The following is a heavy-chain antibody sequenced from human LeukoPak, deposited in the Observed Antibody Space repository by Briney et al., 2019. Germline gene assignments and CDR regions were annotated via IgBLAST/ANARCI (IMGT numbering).Heavy chain of an antibody. D-gene: IGHD4-17*01. Sequence: GGSLTLSCAASGFTFSGYWMYWVRQAPGKGLVWVSGVKSDASSTYYADSVKGRFTISRDNAKNTLYLQMNSLRAEDTAVYYCARDTGRAFDIWGQGTMVTVSS. CDR1: GFTFSGYW. V-gene: IGHV3-74*01. J-gene: IGHJ3*02. CDR3: ARDTGRAFDI. CDR2: VKSDASST.